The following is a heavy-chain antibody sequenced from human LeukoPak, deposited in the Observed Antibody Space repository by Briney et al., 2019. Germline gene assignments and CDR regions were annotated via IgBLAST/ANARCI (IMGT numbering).Heavy chain of an antibody. CDR3: ARQHSSGYYSPHYYYGMDV. D-gene: IGHD3-22*01. J-gene: IGHJ6*02. Sequence: ASVKVSCKASGDTFTTYYMHWVRQAPGQGLEWMGIINPRGGDTNYAQKLQGRVTMTTETSTSTAYMELRSLRSDDTAVYYCARQHSSGYYSPHYYYGMDVWGQGTTVTVSS. CDR2: INPRGGDT. CDR1: GDTFTTYY. V-gene: IGHV1-46*01.